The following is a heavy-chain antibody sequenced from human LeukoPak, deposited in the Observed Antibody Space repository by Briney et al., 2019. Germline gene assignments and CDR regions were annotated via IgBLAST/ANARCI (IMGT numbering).Heavy chain of an antibody. Sequence: PSETLSLTCAVYGGSFSGYYWSWIRQPPGKGLEWIGEINHSGSTNYNPSLKSRVTISVDTSKNQFSLKLSSVTAADTAVYYCARHLPSPLLSMVRGAHEPRILDYWGQGTLVTVSS. CDR2: INHSGST. D-gene: IGHD3-10*01. J-gene: IGHJ4*02. CDR1: GGSFSGYY. CDR3: ARHLPSPLLSMVRGAHEPRILDY. V-gene: IGHV4-34*01.